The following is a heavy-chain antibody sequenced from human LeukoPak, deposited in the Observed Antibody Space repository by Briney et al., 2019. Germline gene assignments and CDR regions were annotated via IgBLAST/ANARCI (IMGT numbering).Heavy chain of an antibody. V-gene: IGHV1-69*13. J-gene: IGHJ6*02. Sequence: SVKVPCKASGGTFSSYAISWVRQAPRQGLEWMGGIIPIFGTTNDAQTFQGRVTITADESTSTAYMELSSLRSEDTAVYYGARAGYSNSSRDNYYYYSGMDVWGQGTTVTVSS. CDR3: ARAGYSNSSRDNYYYYSGMDV. CDR1: GGTFSSYA. D-gene: IGHD6-13*01. CDR2: IIPIFGTT.